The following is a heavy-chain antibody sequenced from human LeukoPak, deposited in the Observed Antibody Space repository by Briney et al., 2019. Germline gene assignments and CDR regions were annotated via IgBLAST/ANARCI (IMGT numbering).Heavy chain of an antibody. D-gene: IGHD2-21*01. CDR2: MNPNSGNT. V-gene: IGHV1-8*01. J-gene: IGHJ4*02. Sequence: ASVKVSCKASGYTFTTYDINWVRQATGQGLEWLGWMNPNSGNTGYAQKFQGGVTVTRNISITTAYMELTNLRSEDTAVYYCARVAGNCGGDCYRLLYWGQGTLVTVSS. CDR3: ARVAGNCGGDCYRLLY. CDR1: GYTFTTYD.